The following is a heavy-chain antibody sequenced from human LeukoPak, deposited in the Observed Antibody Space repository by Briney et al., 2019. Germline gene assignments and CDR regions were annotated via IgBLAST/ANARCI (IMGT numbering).Heavy chain of an antibody. D-gene: IGHD2-2*01. CDR3: ARGRSRAMFDY. J-gene: IGHJ4*02. Sequence: SETLSLTCAVSGGSISSGGYSWSWIRQPPGKGLEWIGYTYHSGSTYYNPSLKSRVTISVDRSKNQFSLKLSSVTAADTAVYYCARGRSRAMFDYWGQGTLVTVSS. CDR2: TYHSGST. CDR1: GGSISSGGYS. V-gene: IGHV4-30-2*01.